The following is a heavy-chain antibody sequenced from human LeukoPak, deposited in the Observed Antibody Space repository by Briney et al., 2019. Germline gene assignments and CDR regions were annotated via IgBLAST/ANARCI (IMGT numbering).Heavy chain of an antibody. CDR2: FSGYNGNT. CDR3: AREENSYALQDPYYYYGMDV. CDR1: GSTFTSYG. D-gene: IGHD5-18*01. V-gene: IGHV1-18*01. J-gene: IGHJ6*02. Sequence: GASVKVSCKASGSTFTSYGISWVGQAPGQGREWVGWFSGYNGNTNYVQKLQGRVTMTTDTSTSTACMELRRLRSDDTAVYYCAREENSYALQDPYYYYGMDVWGQGTTDTVSS.